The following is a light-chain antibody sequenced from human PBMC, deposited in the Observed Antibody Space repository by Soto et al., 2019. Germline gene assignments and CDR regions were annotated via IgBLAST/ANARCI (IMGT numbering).Light chain of an antibody. CDR2: EVS. J-gene: IGLJ1*01. Sequence: QSVLTQPPSASGSPGQSVTIACTGTSSDVGGYHYVSWYQQHPGKAPKLIIYEVSERPSGVPDRFSGSKSDNTASPTVSGLQHEDEADYYCSSYAGRDNFVFGTGTKVTVL. CDR3: SSYAGRDNFV. V-gene: IGLV2-8*01. CDR1: SSDVGGYHY.